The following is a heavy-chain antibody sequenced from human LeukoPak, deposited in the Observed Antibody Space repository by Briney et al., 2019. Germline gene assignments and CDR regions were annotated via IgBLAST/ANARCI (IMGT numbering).Heavy chain of an antibody. Sequence: GGSVKVSFTASGYTFSSYGISWVRQAPARGREWMGWISAYNGNTNYAQKVQGRVTMTTDTSTSTAYMELRGLRSDDTAVYYCARDEGYFDPHGFDIWGQGTMVTVSS. CDR2: ISAYNGNT. V-gene: IGHV1-18*01. CDR3: ARDEGYFDPHGFDI. J-gene: IGHJ3*02. CDR1: GYTFSSYG. D-gene: IGHD3-9*01.